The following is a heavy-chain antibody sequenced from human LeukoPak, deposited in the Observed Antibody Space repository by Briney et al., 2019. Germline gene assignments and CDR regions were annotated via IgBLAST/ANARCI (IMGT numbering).Heavy chain of an antibody. V-gene: IGHV3-23*01. CDR3: AKHWSGHKTFDY. CDR2: IGAGGNT. Sequence: GGSLRPXCATSGFTFSNYAMSWVRQAPGKGLEWVSAIGAGGNTYYADSVKGRFTISRDNSKNMDYLQMNSLTAEDTAVYYCAKHWSGHKTFDYWGQGTLVTVSS. D-gene: IGHD3-3*01. J-gene: IGHJ4*02. CDR1: GFTFSNYA.